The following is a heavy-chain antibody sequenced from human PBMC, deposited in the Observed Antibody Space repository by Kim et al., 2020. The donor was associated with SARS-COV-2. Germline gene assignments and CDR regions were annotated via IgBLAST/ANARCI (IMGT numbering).Heavy chain of an antibody. CDR3: ARAGGYSSSWYDY. Sequence: YAQRFQGRVTMTRDTSISTAYMELSRLRSDDTAVYYCARAGGYSSSWYDYWGQGTLVTVSS. V-gene: IGHV1-2*02. J-gene: IGHJ4*02. D-gene: IGHD6-13*01.